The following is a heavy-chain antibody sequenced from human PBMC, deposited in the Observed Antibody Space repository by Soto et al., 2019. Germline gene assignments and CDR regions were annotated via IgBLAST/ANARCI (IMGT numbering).Heavy chain of an antibody. D-gene: IGHD1-1*01. V-gene: IGHV4-30-4*01. Sequence: PSETLSLTCTVSGGSISSGEYYWTWIRQPPGKGLEWIGYISYSGSTHYSPSLKSRVSITVDTSKNQFSLNLASVSTEDTAVYYCARDVDTTSHLNWFDPWGQGVMVTVSS. CDR1: GGSISSGEYY. CDR3: ARDVDTTSHLNWFDP. J-gene: IGHJ5*02. CDR2: ISYSGST.